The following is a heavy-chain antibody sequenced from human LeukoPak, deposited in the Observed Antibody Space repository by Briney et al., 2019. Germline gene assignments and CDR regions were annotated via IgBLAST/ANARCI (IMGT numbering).Heavy chain of an antibody. CDR3: ARALRRYKYDYSSPDY. D-gene: IGHD3-16*01. V-gene: IGHV3-20*04. CDR2: INWSGAGT. J-gene: IGHJ4*02. CDR1: GFTFSSYS. Sequence: GGSLRLSCAASGFTFSSYSMNWVRQAPGKGLEWVSGINWSGAGTGYADSVKGRFTISRDNAKNSLYLQMNSLRAEDTALYYCARALRRYKYDYSSPDYWGQGTLVTVSS.